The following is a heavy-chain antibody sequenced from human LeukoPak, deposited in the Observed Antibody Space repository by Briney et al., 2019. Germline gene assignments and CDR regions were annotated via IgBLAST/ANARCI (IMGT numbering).Heavy chain of an antibody. CDR1: GFTFSSYA. J-gene: IGHJ4*02. V-gene: IGHV3-23*01. D-gene: IGHD5-12*01. CDR2: ISGSGGST. Sequence: PGGSLRLSCAASGFTFSSYAMSWVRQAPGKGLEWVSAISGSGGSTYYAASVKGRFTISRDNAKNSLYLQMNSLRAEDTAVYYCARDVFGGYPLFDYWGQGTLVTVSS. CDR3: ARDVFGGYPLFDY.